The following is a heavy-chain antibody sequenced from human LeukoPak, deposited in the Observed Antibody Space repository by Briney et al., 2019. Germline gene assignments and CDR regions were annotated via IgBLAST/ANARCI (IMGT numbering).Heavy chain of an antibody. V-gene: IGHV3-30*18. D-gene: IGHD1-26*01. J-gene: IGHJ4*02. CDR1: GFTFSSYG. Sequence: GGSLRLSCAASGFTFSSYGMHWVRQAPGKGLEWVAVISYDGSNKYYADSVKGRFTISRDNSKNTLYLQMNSLRAEDTAVYYCAKEGRGVGATTLDYFDYWGQGTLVTVSS. CDR2: ISYDGSNK. CDR3: AKEGRGVGATTLDYFDY.